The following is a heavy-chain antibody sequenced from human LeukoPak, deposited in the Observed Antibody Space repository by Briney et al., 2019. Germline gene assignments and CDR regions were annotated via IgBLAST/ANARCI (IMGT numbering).Heavy chain of an antibody. D-gene: IGHD3-10*01. J-gene: IGHJ4*02. CDR3: AKDSDYYVSGTYYNDFDY. CDR2: GGST. V-gene: IGHV3-23*01. Sequence: GGSTSYAASVTRRFTTSRYNSKPKLYLQMNSVRAEDPAVYYCAKDSDYYVSGTYYNDFDYWGQGTLVTVSS.